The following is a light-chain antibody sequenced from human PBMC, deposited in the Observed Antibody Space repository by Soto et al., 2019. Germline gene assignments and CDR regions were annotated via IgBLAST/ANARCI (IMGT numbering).Light chain of an antibody. CDR1: SSDVGGYKY. CDR2: EVN. V-gene: IGLV2-8*01. J-gene: IGLJ2*01. CDR3: SSYGGSSNLV. Sequence: QSALTQPASVSGSPGQSITISCTGTSSDVGGYKYVSWYQQHPGKAPKLMIYEVNKRPSGVPDRFSGSKSGNTASLTVSGLQAEDEADYYCSSYGGSSNLVFGGGTKVTVL.